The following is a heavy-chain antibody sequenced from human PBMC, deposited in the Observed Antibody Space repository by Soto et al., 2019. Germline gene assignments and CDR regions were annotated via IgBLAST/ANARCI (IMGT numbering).Heavy chain of an antibody. J-gene: IGHJ4*02. CDR2: IQQDGSEK. D-gene: IGHD4-17*01. CDR1: GFTFSRFW. CDR3: ARVRYGGYSYYFDY. Sequence: GGSLRLFCAVSGFTFSRFWMGWVRQAPGRGLEWVANIQQDGSEKYYVDSVKGRFTMSKDNVKNSLYLQMNSLGAEDTAVYYCARVRYGGYSYYFDYWGQGALVTVSS. V-gene: IGHV3-7*03.